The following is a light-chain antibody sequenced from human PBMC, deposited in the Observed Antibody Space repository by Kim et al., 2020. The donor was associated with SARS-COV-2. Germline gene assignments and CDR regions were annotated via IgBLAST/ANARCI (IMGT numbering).Light chain of an antibody. CDR3: GADHGSGSNLVWV. Sequence: CTLSSGYRNYKVGWYQQGPGKGPRFVMRGGAGGIVGSKGDDIPDRFSVLGSGLNRNLTSKNIQEGDESDYHCGADHGSGSNLVWVFGGGTQLTVL. CDR2: GGAGGIVG. CDR1: SGYRNYK. V-gene: IGLV9-49*01. J-gene: IGLJ3*02.